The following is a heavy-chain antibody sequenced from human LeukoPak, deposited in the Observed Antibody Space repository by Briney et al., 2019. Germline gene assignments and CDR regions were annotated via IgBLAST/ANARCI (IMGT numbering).Heavy chain of an antibody. CDR2: IYYSGST. Sequence: PSETLSLTCTVSGGSISSYYWSWIRQPPGKGLEWIGYIYYSGSTNYNPSLKSRVTISVDTSKNQFSLKLSSVTAADTAVYYCARDGGNQDYWGQGTLVTVSS. J-gene: IGHJ4*02. CDR3: ARDGGNQDY. D-gene: IGHD2-15*01. V-gene: IGHV4-59*12. CDR1: GGSISSYY.